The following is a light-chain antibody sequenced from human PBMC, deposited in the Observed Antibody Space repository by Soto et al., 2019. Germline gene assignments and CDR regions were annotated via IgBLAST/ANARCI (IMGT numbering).Light chain of an antibody. V-gene: IGKV1-5*01. J-gene: IGKJ5*01. CDR1: QSISSW. CDR2: DAS. Sequence: QSPSTLSASVGDRVTITCRASQSISSWLAWYQQKPGKAPKLLIYDASSLESGVPSRFSGSGSGTEFTLTISSLQPDDFATYYCQQYNSYPITFGQGTRLEI. CDR3: QQYNSYPIT.